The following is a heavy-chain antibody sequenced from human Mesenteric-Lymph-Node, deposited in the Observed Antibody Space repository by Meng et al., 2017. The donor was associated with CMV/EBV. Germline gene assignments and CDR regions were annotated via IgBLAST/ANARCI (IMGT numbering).Heavy chain of an antibody. CDR3: VTSPQNCPSGTCYASLVTY. V-gene: IGHV3-30*14. CDR1: GFTFNTYA. CDR2: ISYDGSKK. J-gene: IGHJ4*02. D-gene: IGHD6-19*01. Sequence: GGSLRLSCAASGFTFNTYAIHWVRQAPGKGLEWVAVISYDGSKKYYADSVKGRFTISRDNSKNTLYLQMNSLRAEDTAVYYCVTSPQNCPSGTCYASLVTYWGQGALVTVSS.